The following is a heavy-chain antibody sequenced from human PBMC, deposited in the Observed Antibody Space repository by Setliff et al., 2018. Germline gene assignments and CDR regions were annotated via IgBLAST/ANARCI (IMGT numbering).Heavy chain of an antibody. J-gene: IGHJ6*03. Sequence: GESLKISCKGSGYRFSSHWIGWVRQAPGQGLEWMGWINPNSGGTNYAQKFQGWVTMTRDTSIGTAYMELSRLRSDDTAVYYCARGRGSYYYYMDVWGKGTTVTVSS. CDR1: GYRFSSHW. CDR3: ARGRGSYYYYMDV. V-gene: IGHV1-2*04. D-gene: IGHD1-26*01. CDR2: INPNSGGT.